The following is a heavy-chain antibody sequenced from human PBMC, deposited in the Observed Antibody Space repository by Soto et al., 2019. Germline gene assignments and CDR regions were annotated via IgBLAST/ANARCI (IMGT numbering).Heavy chain of an antibody. J-gene: IGHJ5*02. Sequence: SETLSLTCTVSAGSISSGTYYWNWIRQHPGKGLEWIGYMYYSGTTYYNPSLQSRVTISGDTSKNQFSLKLSSVTVADTAVYYCARGNDFRTGWFDPWGQGIMVTVYS. V-gene: IGHV4-31*03. D-gene: IGHD4-4*01. CDR2: MYYSGTT. CDR3: ARGNDFRTGWFDP. CDR1: AGSISSGTYY.